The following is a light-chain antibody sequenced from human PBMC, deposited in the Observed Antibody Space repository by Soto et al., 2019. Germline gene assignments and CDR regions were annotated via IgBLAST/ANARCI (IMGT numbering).Light chain of an antibody. V-gene: IGKV1-12*01. Sequence: DIQMTQSPSFVSASVGDRVTITCRASQAVSTWLAWYQQKPGDAPKLLIYAASTLQSGVPSRFSGSGSGTDFTLTIRSLQPEDFAVYYCQQRSNWPPTFGQGTKVDIK. CDR1: QAVSTW. CDR2: AAS. CDR3: QQRSNWPPT. J-gene: IGKJ1*01.